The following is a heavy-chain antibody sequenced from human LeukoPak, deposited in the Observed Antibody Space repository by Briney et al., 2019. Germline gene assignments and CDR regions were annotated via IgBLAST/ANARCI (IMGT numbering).Heavy chain of an antibody. V-gene: IGHV3-23*01. CDR1: GFTFSTYA. D-gene: IGHD5-12*01. J-gene: IGHJ4*02. CDR2: ISGSGGST. CDR3: AKLRGATINAWYFDY. Sequence: QAGGSLRLSCAASGFTFSTYAMSWVRQALGKGLEWVSTISGSGGSTYYADSVKGRFTISRDNSKNTLYLQMNSLRAEDTAVYYCAKLRGATINAWYFDYWGQGTLVTVSS.